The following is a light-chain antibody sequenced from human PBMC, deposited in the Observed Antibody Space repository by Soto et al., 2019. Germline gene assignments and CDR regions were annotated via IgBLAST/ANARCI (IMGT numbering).Light chain of an antibody. V-gene: IGKV4-1*01. J-gene: IGKJ4*01. Sequence: DIVVTQSPDSLAVSLGERATINCKSSQSVLYNSNDRNYLAWYQQKAGQAPKMLIYWASTRESGVPGRFSGSVSGRDFTLTITNLQPEDVAVYFCQQYYRTPLTFGGGTRVEIK. CDR1: QSVLYNSNDRNY. CDR2: WAS. CDR3: QQYYRTPLT.